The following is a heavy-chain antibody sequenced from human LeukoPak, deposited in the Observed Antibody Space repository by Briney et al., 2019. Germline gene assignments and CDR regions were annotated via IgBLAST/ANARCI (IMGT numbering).Heavy chain of an antibody. D-gene: IGHD3-10*01. CDR3: ARRQRYYGSGSPPAFDI. J-gene: IGHJ3*02. CDR1: GFTFSSYD. V-gene: IGHV3-13*01. CDR2: IGTAGDT. Sequence: GGSLRLSCAASGFTFSSYDMHWVRQATGKGLEWVSAIGTAGDTYYPGSVKGRFTISRENAKNSLYLQMNSLRAGDTAVYYCARRQRYYGSGSPPAFDIWGQGTMVTVSS.